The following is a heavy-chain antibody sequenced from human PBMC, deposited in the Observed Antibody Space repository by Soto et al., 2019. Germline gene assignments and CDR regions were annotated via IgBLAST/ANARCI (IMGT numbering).Heavy chain of an antibody. V-gene: IGHV3-49*03. CDR1: GFTFGDYA. D-gene: IGHD3-22*01. Sequence: GGSLRLSCTASGFTFGDYAMSWLRQAPGKGLEWVGFIRSKAYGGTTEYAASVKGRFTISRDDSKSIAYLQMNSLKTEDTAVYYCTRAPITMIVVAPDYWGQGTLVTVSS. CDR2: IRSKAYGGTT. J-gene: IGHJ4*02. CDR3: TRAPITMIVVAPDY.